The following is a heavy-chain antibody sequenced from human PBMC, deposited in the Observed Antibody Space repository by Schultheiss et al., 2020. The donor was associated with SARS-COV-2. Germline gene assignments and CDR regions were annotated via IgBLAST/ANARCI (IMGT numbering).Heavy chain of an antibody. D-gene: IGHD4-23*01. V-gene: IGHV3-19*01. CDR3: ARGPYGGNAPGWYFDL. CDR1: GFTFSNAW. J-gene: IGHJ2*01. Sequence: GGSLRLSCAASGFTFSNAWMSWVRQAPGKGLEWVSGVSWNGSRTHYADSVKGRFIISRDNSKNTLYLQMNSLRAEDTAVYYCARGPYGGNAPGWYFDLWGRGTLVTVSS. CDR2: VSWNGSRT.